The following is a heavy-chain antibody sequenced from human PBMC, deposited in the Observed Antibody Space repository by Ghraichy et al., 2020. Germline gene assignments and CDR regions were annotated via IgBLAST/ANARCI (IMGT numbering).Heavy chain of an antibody. Sequence: GGSLRLSCAASGFTFSSYSMNWVRQAPGKGLEWVSSISSSSSYIYYADSVKGRFTISRDNAKNSLYLQMNSLRAEDTAVYYCARTRIAVAGTSGYFDYWGQGTLVTVSS. J-gene: IGHJ4*02. V-gene: IGHV3-21*01. D-gene: IGHD6-19*01. CDR3: ARTRIAVAGTSGYFDY. CDR1: GFTFSSYS. CDR2: ISSSSSYI.